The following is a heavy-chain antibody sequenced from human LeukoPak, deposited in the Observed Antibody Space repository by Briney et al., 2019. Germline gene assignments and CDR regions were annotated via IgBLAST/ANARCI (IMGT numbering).Heavy chain of an antibody. CDR3: ARARGDPIWYFDL. J-gene: IGHJ2*01. CDR2: IYYSGST. D-gene: IGHD4-17*01. CDR1: GGSISSGGYY. Sequence: SETLSLTCSVSGGSISSGGYYWSWIRQPPGKELEWIGYIYYSGSTNYNPSLKSRVTISVDTSKNQFSLKLSSVTAADTAVYYCARARGDPIWYFDLWGRGTLVTVSS. V-gene: IGHV4-61*08.